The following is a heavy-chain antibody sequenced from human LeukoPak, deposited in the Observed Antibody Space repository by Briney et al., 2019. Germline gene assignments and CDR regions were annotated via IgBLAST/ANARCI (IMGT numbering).Heavy chain of an antibody. CDR3: AYGDWKRGDAFDI. CDR2: INHSGST. Sequence: PSETLSLTCAVYGGSFSGYYWSWIRQPPGKGLEWTGDINHSGSTNYNPSLKSRVTISVDTSKNQFSLKLSSVTAADTAVYYCAYGDWKRGDAFDIWGQGTMVTVSS. J-gene: IGHJ3*02. CDR1: GGSFSGYY. D-gene: IGHD4-17*01. V-gene: IGHV4-34*01.